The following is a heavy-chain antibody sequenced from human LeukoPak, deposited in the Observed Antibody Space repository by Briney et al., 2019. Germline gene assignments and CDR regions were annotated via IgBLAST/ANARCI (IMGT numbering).Heavy chain of an antibody. J-gene: IGHJ4*02. CDR2: ISSSSSYT. D-gene: IGHD5-12*01. CDR1: GFTFSDYY. V-gene: IGHV3-11*06. CDR3: ASGKDSGYDLGDY. Sequence: GGSLRLSCAASGFTFSDYYMSWIRQAPGKGLEWVSYISSSSSYTNYADSVKGRFTISRDNAKNSLYLQMNSLGAEDTAVYYCASGKDSGYDLGDYWGQGTLVTVSS.